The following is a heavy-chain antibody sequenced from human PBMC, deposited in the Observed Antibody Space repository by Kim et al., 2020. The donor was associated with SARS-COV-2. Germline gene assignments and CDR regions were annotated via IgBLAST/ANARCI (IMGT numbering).Heavy chain of an antibody. CDR1: VFTLGNYA. D-gene: IGHD2-21*02. Sequence: GGSLRLSCAASVFTLGNYAMHWVRQAPGKGLVWVALITVDGNNIYFADSVKGRFTISRDNPRNTLYLRMNSLRTEDTAVYYCARGGGDWALYGVDVWGQGPALSVPS. CDR3: ARGGGDWALYGVDV. J-gene: IGHJ6*02. CDR2: ITVDGNNI. V-gene: IGHV3-30*04.